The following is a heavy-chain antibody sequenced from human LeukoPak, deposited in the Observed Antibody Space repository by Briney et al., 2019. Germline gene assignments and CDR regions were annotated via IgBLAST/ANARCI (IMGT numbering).Heavy chain of an antibody. J-gene: IGHJ5*01. CDR1: GASISSSIHY. Sequence: SETLSLTCAVSGASISSSIHYWGWVRQPPGRGLEWIGSVYYSGGTYYNPSLESRLTISVDTSNNRFSLKLKSVTAADTAVFYCARVTTGSTTLDSWGQGILVTVSS. D-gene: IGHD1-1*01. CDR3: ARVTTGSTTLDS. V-gene: IGHV4-39*02. CDR2: VYYSGGT.